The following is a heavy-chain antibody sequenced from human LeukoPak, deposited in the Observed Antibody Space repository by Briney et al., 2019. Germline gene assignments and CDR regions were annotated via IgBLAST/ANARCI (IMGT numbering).Heavy chain of an antibody. J-gene: IGHJ4*02. Sequence: SVKVSCKASGGTFSSYAISWVRQAPGQGLEWMGGIIPIFGTANYAQKFQGRVTITADESTSTAYMELSSLRSADTAVYYCARGEGEIAAALFDYWGQGTLVTVSS. CDR3: ARGEGEIAAALFDY. D-gene: IGHD6-13*01. CDR1: GGTFSSYA. CDR2: IIPIFGTA. V-gene: IGHV1-69*13.